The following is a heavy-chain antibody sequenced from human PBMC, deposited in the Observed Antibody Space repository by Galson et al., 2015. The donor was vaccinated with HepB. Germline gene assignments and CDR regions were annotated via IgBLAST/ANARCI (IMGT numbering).Heavy chain of an antibody. Sequence: QSGAEVKKPGESLRISCKGSGYSFNSYWIDWVRQMPGKGLEWMGRIDPSDSHPNYSPSFQGHVTMSSDKSTHTAYLQWSSLKASDTGIYYCARVVKLLGATPWFDPWGQGTLVIVSS. CDR1: GYSFNSYW. V-gene: IGHV5-10-1*01. CDR2: IDPSDSHP. CDR3: ARVVKLLGATPWFDP. D-gene: IGHD1-26*01. J-gene: IGHJ5*02.